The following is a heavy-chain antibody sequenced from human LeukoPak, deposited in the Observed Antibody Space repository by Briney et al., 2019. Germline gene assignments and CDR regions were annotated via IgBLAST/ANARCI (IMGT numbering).Heavy chain of an antibody. D-gene: IGHD6-13*01. Sequence: SETLSLTCTVSNYSISSGYYLAWIRPPPGKGLEWIGNIYHSGNTYYNPSLKSRVSLSVGTSENQFSLKLSSVTAADTAVYYCAGTYSLYDPFDIWGQGTMVTVSS. CDR2: IYHSGNT. CDR3: AGTYSLYDPFDI. J-gene: IGHJ3*02. V-gene: IGHV4-38-2*02. CDR1: NYSISSGYY.